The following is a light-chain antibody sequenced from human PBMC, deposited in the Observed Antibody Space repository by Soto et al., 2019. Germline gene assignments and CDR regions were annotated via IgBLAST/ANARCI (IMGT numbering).Light chain of an antibody. CDR3: QQRSNWHPT. CDR2: DAS. V-gene: IGKV3-11*01. J-gene: IGKJ4*01. CDR1: QSVSSY. Sequence: EIVLTQSPATLSLSPGERATLSCRASQSVSSYLAWYQQKPGQAPRLLIYDASNRATGIPARFSGSGSGTDFTLTISSLEPEDFAVYYCQQRSNWHPTCGGGTKVEIK.